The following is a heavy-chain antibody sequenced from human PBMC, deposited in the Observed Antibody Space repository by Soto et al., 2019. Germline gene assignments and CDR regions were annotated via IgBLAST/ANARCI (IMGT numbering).Heavy chain of an antibody. V-gene: IGHV5-10-1*01. CDR1: GYSFAGYW. J-gene: IGHJ4*02. D-gene: IGHD3-22*01. CDR3: ARQIYDSDTGPNFQYYFDS. CDR2: IDPSDSQT. Sequence: XESLKISCKGSGYSFAGYWITWVRQKPGKGLEWMGRIDPSDSQTYYSPSFRGHVTISVTKSITTVFLQWSSLRASDTAMYYCARQIYDSDTGPNFQYYFDSWGQEPPVTVSS.